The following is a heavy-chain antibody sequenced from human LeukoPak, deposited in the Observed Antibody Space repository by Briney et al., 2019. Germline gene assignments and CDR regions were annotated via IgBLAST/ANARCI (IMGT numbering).Heavy chain of an antibody. CDR1: GFTFSSYA. J-gene: IGHJ4*02. D-gene: IGHD2-2*01. Sequence: PGGSLRLSFAASGFTFSSYAWSWVRQAPGKGLDGVPAISGSGGSTYYADSVKGRFTISRDNSKNTLYLQMNSLRAEDTAVYYCAKAGVVVPAANYDYWGQGTLVTVSS. CDR2: ISGSGGST. CDR3: AKAGVVVPAANYDY. V-gene: IGHV3-23*01.